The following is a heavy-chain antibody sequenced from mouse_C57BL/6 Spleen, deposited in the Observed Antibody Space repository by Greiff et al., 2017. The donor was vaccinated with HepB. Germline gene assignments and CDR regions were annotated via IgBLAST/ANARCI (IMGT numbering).Heavy chain of an antibody. CDR3: ARSGYYGYLYYFDY. J-gene: IGHJ2*01. CDR1: GFNIKDYY. D-gene: IGHD2-2*01. Sequence: EVQLQESGAELVKPGASVKLSCTASGFNIKDYYMHWVKQRTEQGLEWIGRIDPEDGETKYAQKFQGKATITADTTSNTAYLQLSSLTSEDTAVYYCARSGYYGYLYYFDYWGQGTTLTVSS. V-gene: IGHV14-2*01. CDR2: IDPEDGET.